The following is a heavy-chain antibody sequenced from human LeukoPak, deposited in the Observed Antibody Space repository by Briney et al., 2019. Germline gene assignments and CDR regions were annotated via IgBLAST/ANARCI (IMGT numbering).Heavy chain of an antibody. D-gene: IGHD3-22*01. CDR2: IYYSGST. CDR3: ARDRPYYYDRSGYHDAFDI. J-gene: IGHJ3*02. Sequence: SQTLSLTCTVSGGSISSGGYYWSWIRRHPGKGLEWIGYIYYSGSTYYNPSLKSRVTISVDTSKNQFSLKLSSVTAADTAVYYCARDRPYYYDRSGYHDAFDIWGQGTMVTVSS. V-gene: IGHV4-31*03. CDR1: GGSISSGGYY.